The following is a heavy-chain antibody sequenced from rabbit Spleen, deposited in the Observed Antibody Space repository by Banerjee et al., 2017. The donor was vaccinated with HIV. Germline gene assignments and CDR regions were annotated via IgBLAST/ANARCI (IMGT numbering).Heavy chain of an antibody. CDR1: GFSFSSSYW. J-gene: IGHJ6*01. CDR3: ARDTGTSFSSYGMDL. CDR2: IYNGDGTT. D-gene: IGHD8-1*01. Sequence: QSLEESGGDLVKPGASLTLTCTASGFSFSSSYWICWVRQAPGKGPEWIACIYNGDGTTYYATWAKGRFTISKTSSTTVTLQMTSLTAADTATYFCARDTGTSFSSYGMDLWGQGTLVTVS. V-gene: IGHV1S40*01.